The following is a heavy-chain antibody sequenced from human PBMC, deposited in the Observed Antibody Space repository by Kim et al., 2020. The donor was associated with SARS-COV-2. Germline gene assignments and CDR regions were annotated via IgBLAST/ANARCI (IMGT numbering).Heavy chain of an antibody. CDR3: ARIGDY. Sequence: PGDSVTIYSPSCQGQVTISADKSISTAYLQWSSLKASDTAMYYCARIGDYWGQGTLVTVSS. J-gene: IGHJ4*02. D-gene: IGHD2-15*01. CDR2: PGDSVT. V-gene: IGHV5-51*01.